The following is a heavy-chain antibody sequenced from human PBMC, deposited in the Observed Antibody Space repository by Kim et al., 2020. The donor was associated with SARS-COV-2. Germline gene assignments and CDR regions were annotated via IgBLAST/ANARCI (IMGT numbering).Heavy chain of an antibody. CDR3: AKDRTVASVYFYYGMDV. D-gene: IGHD6-19*01. CDR1: GFTFSSYA. CDR2: ISGSGGST. Sequence: GGSLRLSCAASGFTFSSYAMSWVRQAPGKGLEWVSAISGSGGSTYYADSVKGRFIISRDNSKNTLYLHMTRLRAEDTAVYYCAKDRTVASVYFYYGMDVWGQGTTVTVSS. J-gene: IGHJ6*02. V-gene: IGHV3-23*01.